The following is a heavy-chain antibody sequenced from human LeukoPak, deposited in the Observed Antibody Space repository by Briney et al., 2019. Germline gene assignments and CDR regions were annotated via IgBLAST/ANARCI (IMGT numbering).Heavy chain of an antibody. J-gene: IGHJ4*02. Sequence: PGGSLRLSCAASGFTFTSDAMSWVRQTPGKGLEWVSFISDRSAGDSTYYTDSVRGRFTISRDSSKSTLYLQINSLRAEDTALYYCTKVSTTGVGGRGYFDQWGQGTQVTVSS. CDR3: TKVSTTGVGGRGYFDQ. V-gene: IGHV3-23*01. CDR1: GFTFTSDA. CDR2: ISDRSAGDST. D-gene: IGHD1-1*01.